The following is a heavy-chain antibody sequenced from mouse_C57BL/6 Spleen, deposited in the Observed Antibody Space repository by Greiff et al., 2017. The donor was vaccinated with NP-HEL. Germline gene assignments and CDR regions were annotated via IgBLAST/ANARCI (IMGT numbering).Heavy chain of an antibody. J-gene: IGHJ2*01. CDR1: GFNIKDDY. V-gene: IGHV14-4*01. D-gene: IGHD2-3*01. Sequence: VQLQQSGAELVRPGASVKLSCTASGFNIKDDYMHWVKQRPEQGLEWIGWIDPENGDTEYASKFQGKATITADTSSNTAYLQLSSLTSEDTAVYYWTTHGYSHFDYWGQGTTLTVSS. CDR2: IDPENGDT. CDR3: TTHGYSHFDY.